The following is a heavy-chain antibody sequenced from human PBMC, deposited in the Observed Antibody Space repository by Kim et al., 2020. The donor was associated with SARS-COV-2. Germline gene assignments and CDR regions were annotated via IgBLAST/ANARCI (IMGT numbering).Heavy chain of an antibody. CDR3: ARQVAAADYYYYYGMDV. J-gene: IGHJ6*02. CDR2: IYPGDSDT. Sequence: GESLKISCKGSGYSFTSYWIGWVRQMPGKGLEWMGIIYPGDSDTRYSPSFQGQVTISADKSISTAYLQWSSLKASDTAMYYCARQVAAADYYYYYGMDVWGQGTTVTVSS. V-gene: IGHV5-51*01. D-gene: IGHD6-13*01. CDR1: GYSFTSYW.